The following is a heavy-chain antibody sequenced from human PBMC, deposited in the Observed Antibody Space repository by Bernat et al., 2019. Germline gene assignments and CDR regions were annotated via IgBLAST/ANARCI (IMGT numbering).Heavy chain of an antibody. CDR1: GFTFSSYA. V-gene: IGHV3-23*01. D-gene: IGHD6-13*01. CDR3: AKMRYSSFPTQPSNWFDP. Sequence: EVQLLESGGGLVQPGGSLRLSCAASGFTFSSYAMSWVRQAPGKGLEWVSAISGSGGSTYYADSVKGRFTIPRDNSKNTLYLQMNSLRAEDTAVYYGAKMRYSSFPTQPSNWFDPWGQGTLVTVSS. J-gene: IGHJ5*02. CDR2: ISGSGGST.